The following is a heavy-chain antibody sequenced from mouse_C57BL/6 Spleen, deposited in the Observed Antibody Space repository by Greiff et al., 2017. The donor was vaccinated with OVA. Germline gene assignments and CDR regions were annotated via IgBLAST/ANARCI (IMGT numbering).Heavy chain of an antibody. CDR1: GYTFTDYE. V-gene: IGHV1-15*01. J-gene: IGHJ2*01. CDR3: TRGKDGGIRREGYFDY. Sequence: QVQLKQSGAELVRPGASVTLSCKASGYTFTDYEMHWVKQTPVHGLEWIGAIDPETGGTAYNQKFKGKAILTADKSSSTAYMELRSLTSEDSAVYYCTRGKDGGIRREGYFDYWGQGTTLTVSS. D-gene: IGHD5-2*01. CDR2: IDPETGGT.